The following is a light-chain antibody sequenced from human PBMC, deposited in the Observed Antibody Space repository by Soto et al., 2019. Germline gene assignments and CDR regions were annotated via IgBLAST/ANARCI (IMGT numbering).Light chain of an antibody. Sequence: DIQMTQSPSSLSASVGDRVTITCRASQSIRGYLNWYQQKPGKAPKLLIYAASNLQSGVPSRFSGSGSGTDFTLTINNLQPEDFATYYCQQANSFPLTFGGGTKVDIK. CDR3: QQANSFPLT. J-gene: IGKJ4*01. CDR1: QSIRGY. CDR2: AAS. V-gene: IGKV1-39*01.